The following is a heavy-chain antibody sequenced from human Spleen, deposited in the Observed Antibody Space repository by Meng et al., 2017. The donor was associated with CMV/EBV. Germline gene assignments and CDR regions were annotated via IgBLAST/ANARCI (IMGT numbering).Heavy chain of an antibody. Sequence: GSLRLSCAVSGGSISSSNWWSWVRQPPGKGLEWIGEILHSGNTNYNPSLKSRVTISVDKSRNQFSLKLSPVTAADTAVYYCARDLTVVRGVLDYWSQGTLVTVSS. CDR1: GGSISSSNW. J-gene: IGHJ4*02. CDR3: ARDLTVVRGVLDY. V-gene: IGHV4-4*02. D-gene: IGHD3-10*01. CDR2: ILHSGNT.